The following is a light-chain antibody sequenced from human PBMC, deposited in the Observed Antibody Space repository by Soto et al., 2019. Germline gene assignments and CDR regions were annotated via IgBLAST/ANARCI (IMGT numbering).Light chain of an antibody. V-gene: IGKV3-11*01. Sequence: TQSPDALSASPGETVSLSCRASQSVNHNLAWYHQKPGQAPRLLVYDKSSRAPGVPARFSGSVSGTDFTLTISSLEPEDFAVYYCQQRSNWPPIPFGQGTRLAIK. CDR2: DKS. J-gene: IGKJ5*01. CDR1: QSVNHN. CDR3: QQRSNWPPIP.